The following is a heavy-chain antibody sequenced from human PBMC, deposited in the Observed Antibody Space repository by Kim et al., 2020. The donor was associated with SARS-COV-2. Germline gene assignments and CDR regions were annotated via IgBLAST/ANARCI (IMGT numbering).Heavy chain of an antibody. V-gene: IGHV1-69*13. D-gene: IGHD3-22*01. CDR2: IIPIFGTA. J-gene: IGHJ4*02. CDR1: GGTFSSYA. Sequence: SVKVSCKASGGTFSSYAISWVRQAPGQGLEWMGGIIPIFGTANYAQKFQGRVTITADESTSTAYMELSSLRSEDTAVYYCARDRNMYYYDSSGYYYFDYWGQGTLVTVSS. CDR3: ARDRNMYYYDSSGYYYFDY.